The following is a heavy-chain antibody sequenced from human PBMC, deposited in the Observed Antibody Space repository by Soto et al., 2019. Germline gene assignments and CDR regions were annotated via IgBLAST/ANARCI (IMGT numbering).Heavy chain of an antibody. CDR2: ISAYNGNT. J-gene: IGHJ4*02. Sequence: QVRLVQSGAEVKKPGASVKVSCKASGYTFTSYGISWVRQAPGQGLEWMGWISAYNGNTNYAQKLQGRVTMPTDTSTSTAYMEVRSLRSDDTAVYYCARDGDIVVVPAANFDCWGQGTLVTVSS. V-gene: IGHV1-18*01. D-gene: IGHD2-2*01. CDR1: GYTFTSYG. CDR3: ARDGDIVVVPAANFDC.